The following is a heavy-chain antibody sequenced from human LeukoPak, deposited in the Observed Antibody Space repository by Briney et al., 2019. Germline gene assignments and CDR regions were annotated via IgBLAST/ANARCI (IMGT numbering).Heavy chain of an antibody. CDR2: IKSKTDGGTT. CDR3: KVGYDFWSWGFDY. V-gene: IGHV3-15*01. CDR1: GFTFSNAW. J-gene: IGHJ4*02. D-gene: IGHD3-3*01. Sequence: KAGGARRLSCAPPGFTFSNAWMSWVRQAPGKGLDWVARIKSKTDGGTTDYAAPVKGRFTISRDDSKNTLYLQMNSLKTEDTAVYYCKVGYDFWSWGFDYWGQGTLVTVSS.